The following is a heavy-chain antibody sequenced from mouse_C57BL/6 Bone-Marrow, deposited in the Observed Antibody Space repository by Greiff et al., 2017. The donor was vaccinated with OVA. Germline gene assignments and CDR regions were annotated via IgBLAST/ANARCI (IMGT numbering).Heavy chain of an antibody. V-gene: IGHV2-5*01. D-gene: IGHD1-1*01. J-gene: IGHJ1*03. CDR2: IWRGGST. Sequence: VQRVESGPGLVQPSQSLSITCTVSGFSLTSYGVHWVRQSPGKGLEWLGVIWRGGSTDYNAAFMSRLSITKDNSKSQVFFKMNSLQADDTAIYYCAKDYGSSYRYFDVWGTGTTVTVSS. CDR3: AKDYGSSYRYFDV. CDR1: GFSLTSYG.